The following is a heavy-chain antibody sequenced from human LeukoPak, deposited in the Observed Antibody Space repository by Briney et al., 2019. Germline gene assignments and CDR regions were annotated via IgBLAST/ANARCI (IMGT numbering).Heavy chain of an antibody. V-gene: IGHV3-48*03. CDR1: GFTFSSYE. J-gene: IGHJ3*02. Sequence: AGGSLRLSCAASGFTFSSYEMNWVRQAPGKGLEWVSYISSSGSTIYYADSVKGRFTIPRDNAKNSLYLQMNSLRAEDTAVYYCARERRSIAFDIWGQGTMVTVSS. CDR2: ISSSGSTI. CDR3: ARERRSIAFDI.